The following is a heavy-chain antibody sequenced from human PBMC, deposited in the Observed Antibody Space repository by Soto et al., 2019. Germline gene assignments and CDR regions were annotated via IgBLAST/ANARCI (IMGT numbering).Heavy chain of an antibody. CDR2: INPNSGGT. J-gene: IGHJ6*02. Sequence: ASVKVSCKASGYTFTGYYMHWVRQAPGQGLEWMGWINPNSGGTNHAQKFQGWVTMTRDTSISTAYMELSRLRSDDTAVYYCARGTYYDILTGYTPYYGMDVWGQGTTVTVS. CDR1: GYTFTGYY. V-gene: IGHV1-2*04. D-gene: IGHD3-9*01. CDR3: ARGTYYDILTGYTPYYGMDV.